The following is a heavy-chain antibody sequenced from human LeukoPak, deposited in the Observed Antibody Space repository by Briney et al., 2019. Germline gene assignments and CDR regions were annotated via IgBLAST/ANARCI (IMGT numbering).Heavy chain of an antibody. J-gene: IGHJ4*02. Sequence: GGSLRLSCAASGFTFSSYGMHWARQAPGKGLEWVAVIWYDGSNKYYTDSVKGRFTISRDNSKNTLYLQMNSLRAEDTAVYYCARDRSSTRLDYWGQGALVTVSS. D-gene: IGHD6-6*01. CDR1: GFTFSSYG. V-gene: IGHV3-33*01. CDR3: ARDRSSTRLDY. CDR2: IWYDGSNK.